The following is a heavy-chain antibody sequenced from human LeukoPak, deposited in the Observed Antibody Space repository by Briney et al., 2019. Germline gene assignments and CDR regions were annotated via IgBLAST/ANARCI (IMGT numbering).Heavy chain of an antibody. CDR3: ARGGYIYGSRGNWFDP. Sequence: SETLSLTCAVYGGSFSGYYWSWIRQPPGKGLEWVGEINHSGSTNYNPSLKSRVTISVDTSKNQFSLKLSSVTAADTAVYYCARGGYIYGSRGNWFDPWGRGTLVTVSS. D-gene: IGHD5-18*01. CDR2: INHSGST. V-gene: IGHV4-34*01. J-gene: IGHJ5*02. CDR1: GGSFSGYY.